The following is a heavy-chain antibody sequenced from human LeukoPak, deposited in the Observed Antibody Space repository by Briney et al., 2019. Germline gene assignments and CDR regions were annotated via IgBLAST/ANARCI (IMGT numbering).Heavy chain of an antibody. V-gene: IGHV3-30-3*01. CDR3: AREATATDY. Sequence: GGSLRLSCAASGFTFSSYAMHWVRQAPGKGLEWVAVISYDGSNKYYADSVKGRFTISRDNSKNTLYLQMNSLRAEDTAVYYYAREATATDYWGQGTLVTVSS. CDR1: GFTFSSYA. CDR2: ISYDGSNK. J-gene: IGHJ4*02. D-gene: IGHD4-17*01.